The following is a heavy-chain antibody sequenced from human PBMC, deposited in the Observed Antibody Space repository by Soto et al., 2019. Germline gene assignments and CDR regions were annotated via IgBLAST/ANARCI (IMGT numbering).Heavy chain of an antibody. V-gene: IGHV5-51*01. CDR2: IYPGDSDT. CDR3: MILPNGHIHGHHLGGMDV. J-gene: IGHJ6*02. CDR1: GYSFSNYW. D-gene: IGHD2-8*01. Sequence: EVQLVQSGAEVKKPGESLKISCKGSGYSFSNYWIGWVRQMPGKGLEWMGIIYPGDSDTRYSPSLQGQVTISADRSTSTAFLQWGSRRASDTAMYYCMILPNGHIHGHHLGGMDVWGLGTTVTVSS.